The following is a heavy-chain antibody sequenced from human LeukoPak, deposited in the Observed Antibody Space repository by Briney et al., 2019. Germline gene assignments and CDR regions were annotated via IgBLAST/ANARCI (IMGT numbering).Heavy chain of an antibody. V-gene: IGHV3-48*02. CDR1: GFTFSSYS. CDR2: ISSSSSTI. Sequence: GGSLRLSCAASGFTFSSYSMNWVRQAPGKGLEWVSYISSSSSTIYYADSVKGRFTISRDNAKNSLYLQMISLRDEDTAVYYCARDRLGGTCNFDYWGQGTLVTVSS. J-gene: IGHJ4*02. D-gene: IGHD2-15*01. CDR3: ARDRLGGTCNFDY.